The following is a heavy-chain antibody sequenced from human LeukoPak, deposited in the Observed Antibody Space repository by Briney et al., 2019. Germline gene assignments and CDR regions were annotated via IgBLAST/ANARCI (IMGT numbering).Heavy chain of an antibody. V-gene: IGHV3-74*01. CDR3: ARALAVAGNYDY. Sequence: GGSLRLSCEASGFTFSSYWMHWVRQDPGKGLVWVSRISSDGSTITYADSVKGRFTISRDNAKNTLYLQMNSLRAEDTAVYYCARALAVAGNYDYWGQGALVTVSS. CDR1: GFTFSSYW. J-gene: IGHJ4*02. D-gene: IGHD6-19*01. CDR2: ISSDGSTI.